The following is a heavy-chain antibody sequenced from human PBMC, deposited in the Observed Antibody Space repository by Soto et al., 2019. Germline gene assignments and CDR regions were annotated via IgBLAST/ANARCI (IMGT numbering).Heavy chain of an antibody. V-gene: IGHV4-31*03. CDR2: IYFSGST. Sequence: QVQLQESGPGLVKPSQTLSLTCTVSGGSISSGGHYWSLIRQHPGKDLEWIGYIYFSGSTYYNPSLKSRVTISVDTSKNQFSLKLSSVTAADTAVYYCARSPHIQLWSYPSDYWGQGTLVTVSS. J-gene: IGHJ4*02. D-gene: IGHD5-18*01. CDR1: GGSISSGGHY. CDR3: ARSPHIQLWSYPSDY.